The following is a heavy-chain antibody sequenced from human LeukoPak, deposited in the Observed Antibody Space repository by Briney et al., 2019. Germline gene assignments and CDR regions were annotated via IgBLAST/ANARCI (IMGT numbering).Heavy chain of an antibody. CDR2: MNPNSGNT. V-gene: IGHV1-8*01. D-gene: IGHD3-3*01. J-gene: IGHJ4*02. CDR3: ARGSTDDFWSGYYKYYFDY. Sequence: ASVKVSCKASGYTFTSYDINWVRQATGQGLEWMGWMNPNSGNTGYAQKFQGRVTMARNTSISTAYMELSSLRSGDTAVYYCARGSTDDFWSGYYKYYFDYWGQGTLVTVSS. CDR1: GYTFTSYD.